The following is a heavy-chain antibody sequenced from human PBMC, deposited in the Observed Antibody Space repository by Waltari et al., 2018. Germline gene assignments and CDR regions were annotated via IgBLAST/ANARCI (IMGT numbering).Heavy chain of an antibody. V-gene: IGHV1-69-2*01. CDR2: VDPEDGET. Sequence: EVQLVQSGAEVKKPGATVKISCKVSGYTFTDYYMHWVQQAPGKGLEWMGLVDPEDGETIYAEKFQGRVTRTAETSTDTAYRELSSLRSEDTAVYYCATDGPAERPRRYYMDVWGKGTTVTISS. CDR3: ATDGPAERPRRYYMDV. J-gene: IGHJ6*03. CDR1: GYTFTDYY.